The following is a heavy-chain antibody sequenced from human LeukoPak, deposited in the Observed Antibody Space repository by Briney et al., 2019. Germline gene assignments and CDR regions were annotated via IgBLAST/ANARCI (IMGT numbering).Heavy chain of an antibody. CDR1: GFTVRNYA. Sequence: PGGSLRLSCAASGFTVRNYAMNWVRQAPGKGPEWVSTIRESSGDTYYEDSVKGRFTISRDISKNTVYLQMFSLRVEDTAVYFCAKRPITGDDKSFDYWGQGTLVTVSS. J-gene: IGHJ4*02. D-gene: IGHD3-9*01. CDR2: IRESSGDT. CDR3: AKRPITGDDKSFDY. V-gene: IGHV3-23*01.